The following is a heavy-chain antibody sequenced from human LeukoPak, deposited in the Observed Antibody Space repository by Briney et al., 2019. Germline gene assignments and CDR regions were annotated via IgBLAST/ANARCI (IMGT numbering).Heavy chain of an antibody. CDR2: IYSGGST. D-gene: IGHD2-8*01. CDR3: ARSRGGRNGYFDY. Sequence: GGSLRLSCAASGFTFSSYSMSWVRQAPGKGLEWVSVIYSGGSTYYADSVKGRFTISRDNSKNTLYLQMNSLRAEDTAVYYCARSRGGRNGYFDYWGQGTLVTVSS. V-gene: IGHV3-53*01. CDR1: GFTFSSYS. J-gene: IGHJ4*02.